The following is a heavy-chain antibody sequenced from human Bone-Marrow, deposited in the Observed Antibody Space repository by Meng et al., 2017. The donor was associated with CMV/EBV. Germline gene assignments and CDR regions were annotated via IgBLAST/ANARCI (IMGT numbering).Heavy chain of an antibody. Sequence: GGSLRLSCAASGFTFSGSAMHWVRQASGKGLEWVGRIRSKANSYATAYAASVKGRFTISRDDSKNTAYLQMNSLKTEDTAVYYCARDLVDFWSGYPFDYWGQGTLVTVSS. CDR3: ARDLVDFWSGYPFDY. CDR2: IRSKANSYAT. D-gene: IGHD3-3*01. CDR1: GFTFSGSA. J-gene: IGHJ4*02. V-gene: IGHV3-73*01.